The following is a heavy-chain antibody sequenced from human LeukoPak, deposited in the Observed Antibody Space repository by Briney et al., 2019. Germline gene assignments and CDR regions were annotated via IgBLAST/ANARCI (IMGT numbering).Heavy chain of an antibody. CDR3: ASWGSYGSGRGFYYCYYMDV. V-gene: IGHV4-39*01. D-gene: IGHD3-10*01. Sequence: SETLSLTCTVSGGSSSSSSYYWGWIRQPPGKGLEWIGSIYYSGSTYYNPSLKSRVTMSVDTSKNQFSLKLSSVTAADTAVYYCASWGSYGSGRGFYYCYYMDVWGKGTTVTVSS. J-gene: IGHJ6*03. CDR1: GGSSSSSSYY. CDR2: IYYSGST.